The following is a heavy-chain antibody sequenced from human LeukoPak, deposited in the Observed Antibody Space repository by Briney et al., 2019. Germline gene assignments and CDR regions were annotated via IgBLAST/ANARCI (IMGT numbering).Heavy chain of an antibody. Sequence: ASVKVSCKASGYTFTSYDINWVRQATGQGLEWMGWMNPNSGNTGHAQKFQGRVTMTRDTSTSTAYMELSSLRSEDSAVYYCAREPLRTEHIDYWGQGTLVTVSS. CDR2: MNPNSGNT. J-gene: IGHJ4*02. D-gene: IGHD1-14*01. V-gene: IGHV1-8*01. CDR1: GYTFTSYD. CDR3: AREPLRTEHIDY.